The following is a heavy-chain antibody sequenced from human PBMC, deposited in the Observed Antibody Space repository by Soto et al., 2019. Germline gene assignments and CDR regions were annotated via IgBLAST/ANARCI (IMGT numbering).Heavy chain of an antibody. CDR1: GGTFSSYA. V-gene: IGHV1-69*12. CDR3: ARVVTVVKSFHYWYFDL. Sequence: QVQLVQSGAEVKKPGSSVKVCCKASGGTFSSYAISWVRQAPGQGLEWMGGIIPIFGTANYAQKFQGRVTITADESTSTAYMELSSLRSEDTAVYYCARVVTVVKSFHYWYFDLWGRGTLVTVSS. D-gene: IGHD2-15*01. CDR2: IIPIFGTA. J-gene: IGHJ2*01.